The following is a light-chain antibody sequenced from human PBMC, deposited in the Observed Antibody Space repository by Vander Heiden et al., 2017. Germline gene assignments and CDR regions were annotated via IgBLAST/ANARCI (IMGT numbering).Light chain of an antibody. J-gene: IGLJ1*01. Sequence: QSVLTQPPSVSAAPGLRVTISCSGSTSNIGHNHVSWYHHLPGTAPKLLIYDNHKRPSGIPDRFSASKFGASATLDITGLQTGDEADYYCGTWDSSLSVGVFGTGTKVTVL. CDR1: TSNIGHNH. V-gene: IGLV1-51*01. CDR2: DNH. CDR3: GTWDSSLSVGV.